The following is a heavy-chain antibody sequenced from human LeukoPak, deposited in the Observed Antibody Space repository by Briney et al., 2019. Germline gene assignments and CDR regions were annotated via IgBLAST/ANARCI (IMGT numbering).Heavy chain of an antibody. Sequence: GASVKVSCKASGYTFTSYDINWVRQATGQGLEWMGWMNPNSGNTGYAQKFQGRVTMTRNTSISTAYMELSSLRSEDTAVYYCARGSPARVFGFIVGATWYYFDYWGQGTLVTVSS. D-gene: IGHD1-26*01. CDR2: MNPNSGNT. V-gene: IGHV1-8*01. CDR3: ARGSPARVFGFIVGATWYYFDY. J-gene: IGHJ4*02. CDR1: GYTFTSYD.